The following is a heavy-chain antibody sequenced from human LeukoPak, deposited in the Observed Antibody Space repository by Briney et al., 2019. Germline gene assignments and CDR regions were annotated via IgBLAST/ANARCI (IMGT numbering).Heavy chain of an antibody. CDR3: ARASIESRGYYYFDY. V-gene: IGHV1-2*02. Sequence: ASVKVSCKASGYTFTGYYIHWVRQAPGQEFEWMGWINPNNGGTNYARKFQGRVTMTGDTSISTAYMELSSLRSDDTAVYYCARASIESRGYYYFDYWGQGTLVTVSS. CDR1: GYTFTGYY. CDR2: INPNNGGT. J-gene: IGHJ4*02. D-gene: IGHD3-22*01.